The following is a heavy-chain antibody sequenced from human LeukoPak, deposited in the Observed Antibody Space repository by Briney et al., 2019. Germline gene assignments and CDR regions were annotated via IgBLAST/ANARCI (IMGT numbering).Heavy chain of an antibody. J-gene: IGHJ3*02. V-gene: IGHV4-34*01. CDR1: GGSFSGYY. CDR3: ARDPADVGPDDAFDI. CDR2: INHSGST. Sequence: KPSETLSLTCAAYGGSFSGYYWSWIRQPPGKGLEWIEEINHSGSTNYNPSLKSRVTISVDTSKNQFSLKLSSVTAADTAVYYCARDPADVGPDDAFDIWGQGTMVTVSS. D-gene: IGHD1-26*01.